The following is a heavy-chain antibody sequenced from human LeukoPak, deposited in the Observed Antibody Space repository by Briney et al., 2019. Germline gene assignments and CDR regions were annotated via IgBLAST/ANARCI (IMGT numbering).Heavy chain of an antibody. J-gene: IGHJ4*02. CDR3: ARSRDYGGNSDALDY. CDR2: ISAYNGNT. Sequence: ASVKVSCKASGYTFTSYGISWVRQAPGQGLEWMGWISAYNGNTNYAQKLQGRVTMTTDTSTSTAYMELRSLRSDDTAVYYCARSRDYGGNSDALDYWGQGTLVTVSS. CDR1: GYTFTSYG. V-gene: IGHV1-18*01. D-gene: IGHD4-23*01.